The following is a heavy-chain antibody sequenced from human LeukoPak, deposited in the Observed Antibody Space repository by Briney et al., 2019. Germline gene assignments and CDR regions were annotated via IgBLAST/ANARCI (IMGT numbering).Heavy chain of an antibody. CDR2: INPDTGGT. CDR1: GYTFTGYY. V-gene: IGHV1-2*02. Sequence: ASVKVSCKASGYTFTGYYMHWVRQAPGQGLEWMGWINPDTGGTNYAQKFQGRVTMTRDTSISTAYMELSRLRSDDTVVYYCASLMLYGSGSQNWFDPWGQGTLVTVSS. CDR3: ASLMLYGSGSQNWFDP. J-gene: IGHJ5*02. D-gene: IGHD3-10*01.